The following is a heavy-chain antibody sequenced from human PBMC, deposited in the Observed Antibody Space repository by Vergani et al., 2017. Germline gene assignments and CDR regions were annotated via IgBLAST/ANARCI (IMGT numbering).Heavy chain of an antibody. D-gene: IGHD4-11*01. J-gene: IGHJ3*02. CDR2: ISYDGSNK. CDR1: GFTFSSYG. V-gene: IGHV3-30*18. CDR3: AKTSGVTTKFDAFDI. Sequence: QVQLVESGGGVVQPGRSLRLSCAASGFTFSSYGMHWVRQAPGKGLEWVAVISYDGSNKYYADSGKGRFTISRDNSKNTLYLQMNSLRAEDTAVYYFAKTSGVTTKFDAFDIWGQGTMVTVSS.